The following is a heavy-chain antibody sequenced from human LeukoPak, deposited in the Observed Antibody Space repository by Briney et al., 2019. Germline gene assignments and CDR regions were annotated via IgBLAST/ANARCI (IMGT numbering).Heavy chain of an antibody. Sequence: SETLSLTCTVSGGSISSYYWSWIRQPPGKGLEWIGYIYYSGSTNYNPSLKSRVTISVDTSKNQFSLKLSSVTAADTAVYYCARVQPNYYCSGSYADYWGQGTLVTVSS. CDR3: ARVQPNYYCSGSYADY. J-gene: IGHJ4*02. D-gene: IGHD3-10*01. CDR2: IYYSGST. V-gene: IGHV4-59*01. CDR1: GGSISSYY.